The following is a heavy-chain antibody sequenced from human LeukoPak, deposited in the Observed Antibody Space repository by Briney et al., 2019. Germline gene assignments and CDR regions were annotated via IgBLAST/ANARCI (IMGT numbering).Heavy chain of an antibody. V-gene: IGHV3-30*18. D-gene: IGHD6-13*01. CDR1: GFTFSSYI. CDR2: ISYDGSNK. Sequence: GGSLRLSCAASGFTFSSYIIHWVRQAPGKGLEWVAVISYDGSNKYYADSVKGRFTISRDNSKNTLYLQMNSLRAEDTAVYYCAKDILWGGSSRNPHYWGQGTLVTVSS. CDR3: AKDILWGGSSRNPHY. J-gene: IGHJ4*02.